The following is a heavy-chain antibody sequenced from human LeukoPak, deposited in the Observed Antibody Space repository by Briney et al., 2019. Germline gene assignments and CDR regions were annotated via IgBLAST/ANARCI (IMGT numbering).Heavy chain of an antibody. CDR1: GGSISSYY. CDR3: ARDGTYYYGSGSYYNPRGYYYIGV. J-gene: IGHJ6*03. D-gene: IGHD3-10*01. Sequence: PSETLSLTCTVSGGSISSYYWSWIRQPAGKGLEWIGRIYTSGSTNYNPSLKSRVTMSVDTSKNQFSLKLSSVTAADTAVYYCARDGTYYYGSGSYYNPRGYYYIGVWGKGTTVTISS. CDR2: IYTSGST. V-gene: IGHV4-4*07.